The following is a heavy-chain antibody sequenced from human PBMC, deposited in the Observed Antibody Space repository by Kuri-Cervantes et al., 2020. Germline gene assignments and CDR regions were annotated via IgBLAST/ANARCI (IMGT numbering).Heavy chain of an antibody. D-gene: IGHD3-22*01. Sequence: SETLSLTCAVSGGSISNNNWWSWVRQPPGQGLEWIGAIHHSGSTYYNPSLKSRVTISVDTSKNQFSLKLSSVTAADTAVYYCARVGEADYYDSSGYYNWFDPWGQGTLVTVSS. CDR1: GGSISNNNW. V-gene: IGHV4-4*02. CDR2: IHHSGST. J-gene: IGHJ5*02. CDR3: ARVGEADYYDSSGYYNWFDP.